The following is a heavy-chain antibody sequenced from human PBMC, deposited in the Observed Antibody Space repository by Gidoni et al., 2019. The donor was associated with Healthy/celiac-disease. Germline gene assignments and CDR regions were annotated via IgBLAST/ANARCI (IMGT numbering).Heavy chain of an antibody. CDR1: GFTFGDYA. J-gene: IGHJ4*02. CDR2: IRSKAYGGTT. Sequence: EVQLVESGGGLVKPGRSLRLACTASGFTFGDYAMSWFRQAPGKGLELVGFIRSKAYGGTTEYAASVKGRFTISRDDSKSIAYLQMNSLKTEDTAVYYCTRASITIFGVVIIPPDYWGQGTLVTVSS. CDR3: TRASITIFGVVIIPPDY. D-gene: IGHD3-3*01. V-gene: IGHV3-49*05.